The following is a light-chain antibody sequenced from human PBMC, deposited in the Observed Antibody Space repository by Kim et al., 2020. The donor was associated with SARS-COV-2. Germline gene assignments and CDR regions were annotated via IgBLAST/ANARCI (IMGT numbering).Light chain of an antibody. J-gene: IGLJ3*02. Sequence: SVALGQTASITCGGNNIVRRNVHWYQQRPGQAPVLVIYRDYNRPSGIPERFSGCNSGKTATLNISRAQDGDEADYDCQVWDSSTWVFGGGTQLTVL. CDR1: NIVRRN. CDR2: RDY. V-gene: IGLV3-9*01. CDR3: QVWDSSTWV.